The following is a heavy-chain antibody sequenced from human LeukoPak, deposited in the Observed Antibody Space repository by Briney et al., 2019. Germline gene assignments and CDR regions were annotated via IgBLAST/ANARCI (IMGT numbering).Heavy chain of an antibody. Sequence: GDSLRLSCAASGFTFTKYWMTWVRQAPGKGLEWVGNIKQDGSDKNYMDSVKGRFTISRDNTKNSLYLQMNSLRAEDTAVYYCARDNRFAGDWIWFDPWGQGTLVTVSS. CDR2: IKQDGSDK. J-gene: IGHJ5*02. CDR3: ARDNRFAGDWIWFDP. CDR1: GFTFTKYW. D-gene: IGHD3-16*01. V-gene: IGHV3-7*01.